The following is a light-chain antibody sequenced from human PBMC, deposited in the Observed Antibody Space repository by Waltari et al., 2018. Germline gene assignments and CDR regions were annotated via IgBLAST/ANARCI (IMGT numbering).Light chain of an antibody. CDR2: DNR. CDR1: SSTIGAGYD. V-gene: IGLV1-40*01. CDR3: QSYDSSLSGVV. Sequence: QSVLTQPPSVSGAPGQRVTISCTGSSSTIGAGYDVHWYQQLPGTAPKLLIYDNRSRPSGVPDRFSGSKSGTSASLAITGLQAEDEADYYCQSYDSSLSGVVFGGGTKLTVL. J-gene: IGLJ3*02.